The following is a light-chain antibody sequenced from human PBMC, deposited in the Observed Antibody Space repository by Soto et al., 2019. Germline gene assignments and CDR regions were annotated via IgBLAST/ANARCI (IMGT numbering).Light chain of an antibody. CDR2: KAS. V-gene: IGKV1-5*03. Sequence: DIQMTQSPSTLSASVGDRVTITCRASQSIRSWLAWYQQKPGKAPKHLIYKASSLESGVPSRFSGSGSGTEFTLTISSLQPDDFATYYCQQYNSYSWTFGQGTKVEIK. CDR1: QSIRSW. J-gene: IGKJ1*01. CDR3: QQYNSYSWT.